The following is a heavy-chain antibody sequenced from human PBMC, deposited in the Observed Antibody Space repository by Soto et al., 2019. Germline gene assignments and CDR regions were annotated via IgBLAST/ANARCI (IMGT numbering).Heavy chain of an antibody. J-gene: IGHJ5*02. CDR1: GFTVSSSA. V-gene: IGHV3-23*01. Sequence: EVRLLDSGGGLAQPGGSRRLSCAASGFTVSSSAMNWVRQAPGKGLEWVSSIRVGGGDTFYADAGRGRFTVSRDISRNTPNLQINSLIAEDTAIYYGAKCAVGSVRNSGWWNGFDPWGQGSLVTVSS. CDR2: IRVGGGDT. CDR3: AKCAVGSVRNSGWWNGFDP. D-gene: IGHD6-19*01.